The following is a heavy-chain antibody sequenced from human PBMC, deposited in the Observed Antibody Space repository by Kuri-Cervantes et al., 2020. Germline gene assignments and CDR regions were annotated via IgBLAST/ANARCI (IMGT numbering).Heavy chain of an antibody. CDR2: ISYDETNK. Sequence: GESLKISCVASGFTFSNYGIHWVRQAPGKGLEWVAVISYDETNKFYADSVKGRFTISRDDSKSTLYLQMNSLRVEDTAVYYCARARFSGYEYFENWGQGTLVTVSS. J-gene: IGHJ4*02. CDR1: GFTFSNYG. D-gene: IGHD5-12*01. V-gene: IGHV3-30*03. CDR3: ARARFSGYEYFEN.